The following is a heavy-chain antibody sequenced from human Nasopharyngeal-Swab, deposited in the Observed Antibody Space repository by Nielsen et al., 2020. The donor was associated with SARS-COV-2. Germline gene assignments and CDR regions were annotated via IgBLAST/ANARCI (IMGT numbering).Heavy chain of an antibody. V-gene: IGHV3-7*01. D-gene: IGHD3-16*02. J-gene: IGHJ4*02. Sequence: GESLKISCAASGFTFSSYWMSWVRQAPGKGLEWVANIKQDGSGKYYVDSVKGRFTISRDNAKNSLYLQMNSLRAEDTAVYYCARHYDYVWGSYRPFDNWGQGTLVTVSS. CDR3: ARHYDYVWGSYRPFDN. CDR1: GFTFSSYW. CDR2: IKQDGSGK.